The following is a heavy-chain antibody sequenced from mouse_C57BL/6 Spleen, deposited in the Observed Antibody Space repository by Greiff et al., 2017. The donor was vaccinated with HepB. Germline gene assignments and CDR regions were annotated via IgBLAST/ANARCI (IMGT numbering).Heavy chain of an antibody. CDR2: IYPGSGNT. CDR1: GYSFTSYY. CDR3: ARGGSSGYGDY. Sequence: QVHVKQSGPELVKPGASVKISCKASGYSFTSYYIHWVKQRPGQGLEWIGWIYPGSGNTKYNEKFKGKATLTADTSSSTAYMQLSSLTSEDSAVYYWARGGSSGYGDYWGQGTTLTVSS. J-gene: IGHJ2*01. D-gene: IGHD3-2*02. V-gene: IGHV1-66*01.